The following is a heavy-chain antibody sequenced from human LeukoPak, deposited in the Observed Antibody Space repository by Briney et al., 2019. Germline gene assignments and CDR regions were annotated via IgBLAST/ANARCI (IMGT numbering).Heavy chain of an antibody. J-gene: IGHJ4*02. CDR2: IIPIFGTA. D-gene: IGHD6-13*01. Sequence: SVKVSCKVSGYTLTELSMHWVRQAPGKGLEWMGGIIPIFGTANYAQKFQGRVAITADESTSTAYMELSSLRSEDTAVYYCARAGYSSSWYHDYWGQGTLVTVSS. CDR3: ARAGYSSSWYHDY. V-gene: IGHV1-69*13. CDR1: GYTLTELS.